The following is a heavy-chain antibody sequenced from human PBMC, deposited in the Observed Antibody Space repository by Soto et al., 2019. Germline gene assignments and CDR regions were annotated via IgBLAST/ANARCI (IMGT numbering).Heavy chain of an antibody. D-gene: IGHD2-21*02. Sequence: QVQLQQWGAGLLKPSETLSLTCAVYGGFVTSGSYYWSWIRQPPGKGLEWIGEMSHSGGTHFNQSLKGRVSISVDTSKNQCTLTMSSVTAADTALYYCARLERATATPVVDAFDIWGPGTMVTVSS. V-gene: IGHV4-34*01. CDR1: GGFVTSGSYY. J-gene: IGHJ3*02. CDR3: ARLERATATPVVDAFDI. CDR2: MSHSGGT.